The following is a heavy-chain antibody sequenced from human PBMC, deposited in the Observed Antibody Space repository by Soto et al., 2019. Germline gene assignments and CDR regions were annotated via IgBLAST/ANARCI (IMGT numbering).Heavy chain of an antibody. CDR1: GGTFSNYA. D-gene: IGHD6-19*01. CDR2: IIPIFGTT. Sequence: QVQLVQSGAEVKKPGSSVKVSCKASGGTFSNYAISWVRQAPGQGLEWMGRIIPIFGTTNYAQKFQGRVTMTADEATTTCYLELSSLRSEDTAVYYCAAKVPVAGIYDGAFDIWGQGTMVTVSS. J-gene: IGHJ3*02. V-gene: IGHV1-69*12. CDR3: AAKVPVAGIYDGAFDI.